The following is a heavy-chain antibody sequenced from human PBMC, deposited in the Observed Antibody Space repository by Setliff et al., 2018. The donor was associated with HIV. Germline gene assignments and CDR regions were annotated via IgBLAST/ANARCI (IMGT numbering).Heavy chain of an antibody. Sequence: TSETLSLTCTVSGASISSYYWNWIRQPAGKGLECIGRIYTSGSTTYNPSLKSRVTMSVDTSKNQFSLRLSSVTAADTAVYYCARDLQHPHPYGSGDRSYWYFDLWGRGTLVTVSS. D-gene: IGHD3-10*01. CDR2: IYTSGST. J-gene: IGHJ2*01. CDR3: ARDLQHPHPYGSGDRSYWYFDL. CDR1: GASISSYY. V-gene: IGHV4-4*07.